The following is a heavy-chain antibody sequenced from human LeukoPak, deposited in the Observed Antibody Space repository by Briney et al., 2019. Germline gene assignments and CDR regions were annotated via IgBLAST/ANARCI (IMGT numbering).Heavy chain of an antibody. CDR3: SRTPRYCSGGSCSSVYFQH. CDR2: IWYDGSNK. CDR1: GFTFSSYG. D-gene: IGHD2-15*01. V-gene: IGHV3-33*01. Sequence: PGGSLRLSCAASGFTFSSYGMHWVRQAPGKGLEWVAVIWYDGSNKYYADSVKGRFTISRDNSKNTLYLQMSSLRAEDTAVYYCSRTPRYCSGGSCSSVYFQHWGQGTLVTVSS. J-gene: IGHJ1*01.